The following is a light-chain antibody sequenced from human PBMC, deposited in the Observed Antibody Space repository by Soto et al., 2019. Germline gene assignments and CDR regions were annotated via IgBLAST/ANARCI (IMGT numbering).Light chain of an antibody. CDR2: AAS. CDR1: QSISSY. J-gene: IGKJ2*01. CDR3: QQRYGTPPNT. V-gene: IGKV1-39*01. Sequence: DIQMTQSPSSLSASVGDRVTITCRASQSISSYLNWYQQKPGKATKLLIYAASSLQSGVPSRFSGSGSVTDFTLTISSLQSDDFASYYCQQRYGTPPNTFGQRTKLYI.